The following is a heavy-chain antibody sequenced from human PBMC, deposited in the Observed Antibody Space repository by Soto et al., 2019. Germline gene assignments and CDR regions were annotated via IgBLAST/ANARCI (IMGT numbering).Heavy chain of an antibody. CDR2: ISYDGGNE. J-gene: IGHJ6*02. CDR1: GFIFSTYA. V-gene: IGHV3-30-3*01. Sequence: QVQLVESGGGVVQPGRSLRLSCAASGFIFSTYAMHWVRQAPGKGLEWVALISYDGGNEYYADSVKGRCTISRDDSENTLYLQMIGLRAEDTAVYYCTRDSGIVLVPVTSMDVWGQGTTVTVSS. CDR3: TRDSGIVLVPVTSMDV. D-gene: IGHD2-2*01.